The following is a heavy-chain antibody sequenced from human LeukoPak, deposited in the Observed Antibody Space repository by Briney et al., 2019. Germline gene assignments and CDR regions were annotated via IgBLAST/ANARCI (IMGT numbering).Heavy chain of an antibody. J-gene: IGHJ4*02. V-gene: IGHV1-2*02. D-gene: IGHD6-19*01. Sequence: GASVKVSCKASGFTFTSFGFSWVRQAPGQGLEWMGWIHPKSGGTNYAQKFQGRVTLTSDTSISTAYMEVSRPTSDDTAVYFCAILPYISANRDYWGQGSPLTVSS. CDR2: IHPKSGGT. CDR3: AILPYISANRDY. CDR1: GFTFTSFG.